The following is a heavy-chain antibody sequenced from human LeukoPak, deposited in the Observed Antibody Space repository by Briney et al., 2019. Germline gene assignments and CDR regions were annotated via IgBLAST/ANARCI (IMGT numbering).Heavy chain of an antibody. V-gene: IGHV3-21*01. Sequence: GGSLRLSCAVSGFTFSEYYMTWIRQAPGKGLEWVSSISSSSSYIYYVDSVKGRFTISRDNAKNSLYLQMNSLRAEDTAVYYCARADTYYYDSRGYYTFDYWGQGTLVTVSS. J-gene: IGHJ4*02. CDR3: ARADTYYYDSRGYYTFDY. CDR1: GFTFSEYY. CDR2: ISSSSSYI. D-gene: IGHD3-22*01.